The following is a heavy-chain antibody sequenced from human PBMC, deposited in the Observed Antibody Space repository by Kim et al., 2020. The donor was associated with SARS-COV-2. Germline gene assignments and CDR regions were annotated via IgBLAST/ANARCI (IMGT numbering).Heavy chain of an antibody. V-gene: IGHV3-23*01. D-gene: IGHD5-12*01. J-gene: IGHJ4*02. Sequence: RFTISRDNSKNTLYLQMNSLRAEDTAVYYCAKDPTSRGYSGYDGGNYFDYWGQGTLVTVSS. CDR3: AKDPTSRGYSGYDGGNYFDY.